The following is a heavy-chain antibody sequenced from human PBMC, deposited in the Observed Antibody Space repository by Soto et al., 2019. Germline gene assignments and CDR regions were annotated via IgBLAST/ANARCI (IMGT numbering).Heavy chain of an antibody. J-gene: IGHJ5*02. Sequence: SETLSLTCTVSGGSISSYYWSWIRQPPGKGLEWIGYIYYSGSTNYNPSLKSRVTISVDTSKNQFSLKLSSVTAADTAVYYCARAEGVPAAIPNWFDPWCQGTLVTVSS. CDR2: IYYSGST. CDR3: ARAEGVPAAIPNWFDP. V-gene: IGHV4-59*01. D-gene: IGHD2-2*02. CDR1: GGSISSYY.